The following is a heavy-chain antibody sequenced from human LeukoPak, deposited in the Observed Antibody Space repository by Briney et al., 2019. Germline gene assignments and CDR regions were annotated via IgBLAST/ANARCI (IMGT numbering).Heavy chain of an antibody. J-gene: IGHJ4*02. V-gene: IGHV1-69*13. CDR3: ARVRICSSSCFAEAKYYFDY. Sequence: SVKVSCKASGGTFSSYAISWVRQAPGQGLEWMGGIIPIFGTANYAQKFQGRVTITADESTSTAYMELSSLRSEDTAVYYCARVRICSSSCFAEAKYYFDYWGQGTLVTVSS. CDR1: GGTFSSYA. D-gene: IGHD6-13*01. CDR2: IIPIFGTA.